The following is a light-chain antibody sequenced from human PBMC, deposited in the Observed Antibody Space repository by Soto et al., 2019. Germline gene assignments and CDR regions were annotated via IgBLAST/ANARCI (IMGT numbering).Light chain of an antibody. J-gene: IGLJ1*01. Sequence: QSVLTHPASVSGSPGQSSSISCTGTSSNVGSYKLVSWYQQHPGKAPKLMIFEVNKRPSGGSNRFSGSKSGNTASLTISGLKVEDEADYYCCSSGGSPTYVFGTGTKVTVL. CDR1: SSNVGSYKL. V-gene: IGLV2-23*02. CDR2: EVN. CDR3: CSSGGSPTYV.